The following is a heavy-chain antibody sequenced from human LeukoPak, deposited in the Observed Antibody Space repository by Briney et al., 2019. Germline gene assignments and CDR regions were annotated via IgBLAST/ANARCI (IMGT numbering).Heavy chain of an antibody. V-gene: IGHV3-23*01. Sequence: GGSLRLSRAASGFTFSSYAMIWVRQAPGKGLEWVSTISASGGTTDYADSVKGRFSISRDNSKNTLYLQMNNVRAEDTSIYYCAKRGLQWSFDYWGQGTLVAVSS. J-gene: IGHJ4*02. CDR1: GFTFSSYA. CDR3: AKRGLQWSFDY. CDR2: ISASGGTT. D-gene: IGHD2-21*02.